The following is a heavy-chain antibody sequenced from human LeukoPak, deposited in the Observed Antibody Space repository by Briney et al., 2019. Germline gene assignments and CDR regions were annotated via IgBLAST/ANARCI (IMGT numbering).Heavy chain of an antibody. CDR1: GGTFSSYA. CDR3: ARVFIVVVPAAIEDHYYHYYGMDV. V-gene: IGHV1-8*02. D-gene: IGHD2-2*01. Sequence: ASVKVSCKASGGTFSSYAINWVRQATGQGLEWMGWMNPNSGNTGYAQKFQGRVTMTRNTSISTAYMELSSLRSEDTAVYYCARVFIVVVPAAIEDHYYHYYGMDVWGQGTTVTVSS. J-gene: IGHJ6*02. CDR2: MNPNSGNT.